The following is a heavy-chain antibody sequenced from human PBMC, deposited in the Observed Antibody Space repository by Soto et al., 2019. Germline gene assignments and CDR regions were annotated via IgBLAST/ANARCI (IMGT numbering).Heavy chain of an antibody. Sequence: QPGGSLRLSCAASGFTFSSYAMSWVRQAPGKGLEWVSAISGSGGSTYYADSVRGRFTISRDNSKNTLYLQMNSLRAEDTAVYYCAKFDYGSHYYYYYGMDVWGQGTTVTVSS. D-gene: IGHD4-17*01. V-gene: IGHV3-23*01. CDR1: GFTFSSYA. CDR2: ISGSGGST. CDR3: AKFDYGSHYYYYYGMDV. J-gene: IGHJ6*02.